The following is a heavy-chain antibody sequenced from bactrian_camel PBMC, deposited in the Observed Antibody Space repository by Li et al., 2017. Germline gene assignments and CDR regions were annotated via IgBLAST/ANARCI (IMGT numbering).Heavy chain of an antibody. CDR2: IQTNGIS. Sequence: HVQLVESGGGSVQAGGSLRLSCAASAYTYSTNCMGWFRQAPGKGREEVARIQTNGISTYAPSVKGRFAISRGDGGNTLYLQMNSLKLEDTATYYCVADTYDYGRVWGQGTQVTVS. V-gene: IGHV3S53*01. D-gene: IGHD4*01. CDR3: VADTYDYGRV. J-gene: IGHJ4*01. CDR1: AYTYSTNC.